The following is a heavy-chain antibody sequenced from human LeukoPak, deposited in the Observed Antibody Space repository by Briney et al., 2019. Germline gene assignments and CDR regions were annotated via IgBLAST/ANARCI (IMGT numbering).Heavy chain of an antibody. Sequence: GRSLRLSCAASGFTFDDYAMHWVRQAPGKGLEWVSGISWNSGSIGYADSVKGRFTISRDNAKNSLYLQMNSLRAEDTALYYCAKWDIWGQGTMVTVSS. CDR1: GFTFDDYA. CDR2: ISWNSGSI. CDR3: AKWDI. V-gene: IGHV3-9*01. J-gene: IGHJ3*02.